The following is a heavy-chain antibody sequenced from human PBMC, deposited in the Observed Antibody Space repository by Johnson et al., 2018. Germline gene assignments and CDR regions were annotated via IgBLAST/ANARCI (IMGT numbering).Heavy chain of an antibody. V-gene: IGHV3-72*01. CDR3: VQSPERPTSPN. D-gene: IGHD1-1*01. CDR1: GFTFSDHY. J-gene: IGHJ3*01. CDR2: SRNKANSYTT. Sequence: VQLVESGGGLVQPGGSLRLSCAASGFTFSDHYMDWVRQAPGKGLEWVGRSRNKANSYTTEYAASVKVRFTISRDESKDSLYLQMNSLRTEDTAVYFCVQSPERPTSPNWGQGTMVTVSS.